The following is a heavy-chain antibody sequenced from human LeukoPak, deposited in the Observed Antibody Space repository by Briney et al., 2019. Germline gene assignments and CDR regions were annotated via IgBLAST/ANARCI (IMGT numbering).Heavy chain of an antibody. Sequence: GGSLRLSCAASGLTFSTYAMSWVRQAPGKGLEWVSAISGNGDTTYYADSVKGRFTISRDNAKNSLYLQMNSLRAEDTAVYYCAELGITIIGGVWGKGTTVTISS. D-gene: IGHD3-10*02. CDR2: ISGNGDTT. V-gene: IGHV3-23*01. J-gene: IGHJ6*04. CDR1: GLTFSTYA. CDR3: AELGITIIGGV.